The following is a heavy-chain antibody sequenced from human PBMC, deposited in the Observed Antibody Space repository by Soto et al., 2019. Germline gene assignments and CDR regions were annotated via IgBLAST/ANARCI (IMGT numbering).Heavy chain of an antibody. CDR1: GGTFSSYA. J-gene: IGHJ5*02. CDR2: IIPIFGTA. V-gene: IGHV1-69*13. Sequence: GASVKSSGTTSGGTFSSYAISWVRQAPGQVLDWMGGIIPIFGTANYAQKFQGRVTITADESTSTAYMELSSLRSEDTAVYYCARARGAYCGGDCYPNWFDPWGQGTLVTVSS. CDR3: ARARGAYCGGDCYPNWFDP. D-gene: IGHD2-21*02.